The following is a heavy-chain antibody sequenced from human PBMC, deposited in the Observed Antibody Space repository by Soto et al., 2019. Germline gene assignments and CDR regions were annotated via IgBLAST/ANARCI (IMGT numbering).Heavy chain of an antibody. CDR1: GYSFTSYW. Sequence: PGESLKISCKGSGYSFTSYWISWVRQMPGKGLEWMGRIDPSDSYTNYSPSFQGHVTISADKSISTAYLQWSSLKASDTAMYYCARHGGALGFGELLEGDYFGYWGQGTLVTVPQ. D-gene: IGHD3-10*01. CDR2: IDPSDSYT. V-gene: IGHV5-10-1*01. J-gene: IGHJ4*02. CDR3: ARHGGALGFGELLEGDYFGY.